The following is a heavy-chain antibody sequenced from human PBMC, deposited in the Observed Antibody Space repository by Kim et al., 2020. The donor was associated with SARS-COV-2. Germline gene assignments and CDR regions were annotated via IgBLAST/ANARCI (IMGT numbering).Heavy chain of an antibody. Sequence: SHPSLKSQITISVNSSKNQFSLKLSSVTAADTAVYYCARVPYDFWSGYYNWGQGTLVTVSS. CDR3: ARVPYDFWSGYYN. D-gene: IGHD3-3*01. V-gene: IGHV4-34*01. J-gene: IGHJ4*02.